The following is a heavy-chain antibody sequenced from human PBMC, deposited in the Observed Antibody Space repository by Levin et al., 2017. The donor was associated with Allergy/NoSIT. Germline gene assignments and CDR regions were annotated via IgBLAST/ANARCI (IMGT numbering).Heavy chain of an antibody. CDR1: GGSISSGGYS. Sequence: ASETLSLTCAVSGGSISSGGYSWSWIRQPPGKGLEWIGNIYLSGSTYYNPSLKSRVTISVERSKNQFSLNLSSVTAADTAVYYCARVAGYSYGYYFDYWGQGTLVTVSS. V-gene: IGHV4-30-2*01. CDR3: ARVAGYSYGYYFDY. CDR2: IYLSGST. D-gene: IGHD5-18*01. J-gene: IGHJ4*02.